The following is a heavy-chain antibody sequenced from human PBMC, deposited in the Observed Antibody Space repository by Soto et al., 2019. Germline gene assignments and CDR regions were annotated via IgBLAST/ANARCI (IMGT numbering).Heavy chain of an antibody. CDR1: CGSISSSNW. CDR2: TYHSGST. J-gene: IGHJ4*02. Sequence: PSETLSLTCAVSCGSISSSNWWSWVRQPPGKGLEWIVETYHSGSTNYNPCLKSRVTISVDKSKNQFSLKLSSVTAADTAVYYCARGPRRVKDAAYYFDYWGQGTLVTVSS. V-gene: IGHV4-4*02. CDR3: ARGPRRVKDAAYYFDY.